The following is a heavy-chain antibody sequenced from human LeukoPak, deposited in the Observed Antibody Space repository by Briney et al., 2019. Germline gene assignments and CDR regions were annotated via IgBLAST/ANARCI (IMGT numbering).Heavy chain of an antibody. CDR3: ATDPMVRTAFEN. CDR2: FDPEDGET. D-gene: IGHD3-10*01. J-gene: IGHJ4*02. CDR1: GYTLTELS. Sequence: ASVTDPYLVSGYTLTELSMHRVRQAPGKGLEWMGGFDPEDGETIYAQKFQGRVTMTEDTSTDTAYMELSSLRSEDTAVYYCATDPMVRTAFENWGEEPLFTVSS. V-gene: IGHV1-24*01.